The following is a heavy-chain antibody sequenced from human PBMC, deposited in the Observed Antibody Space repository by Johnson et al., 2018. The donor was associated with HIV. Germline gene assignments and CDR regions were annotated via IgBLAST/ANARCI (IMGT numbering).Heavy chain of an antibody. CDR3: VKERQLVRSFDI. V-gene: IGHV3-30*18. Sequence: QVQLVESGGGVVQPGRSLRLSCAASGFTFSSYGMHWVRQAPGKGLEWVAVISYDGSNKYYADSVKGRFTVSRDNTKNTLFLEMNSLRPEDTAVYYCVKERQLVRSFDIWGQGTMVTVSS. D-gene: IGHD6-6*01. J-gene: IGHJ3*02. CDR2: ISYDGSNK. CDR1: GFTFSSYG.